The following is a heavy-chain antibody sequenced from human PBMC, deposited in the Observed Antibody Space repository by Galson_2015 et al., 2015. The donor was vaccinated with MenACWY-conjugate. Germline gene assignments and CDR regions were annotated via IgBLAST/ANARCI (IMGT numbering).Heavy chain of an antibody. CDR1: GGSISSYY. Sequence: SEPLSLTCTVSGGSISSYYWNWIRQPPGKGLEWIGYVYYSGSTNYNPSLKSRVTISVDTSKNQFSLKLTSVTAADTAVYYCARDISMIRGVMGLWGQGTLVTVSS. CDR3: ARDISMIRGVMGL. V-gene: IGHV4-59*01. D-gene: IGHD3-10*01. J-gene: IGHJ4*02. CDR2: VYYSGST.